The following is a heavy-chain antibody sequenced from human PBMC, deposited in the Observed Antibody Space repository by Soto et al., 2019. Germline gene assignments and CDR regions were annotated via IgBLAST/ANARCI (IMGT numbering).Heavy chain of an antibody. J-gene: IGHJ4*02. Sequence: QVQLVQSGAEVRQPGASVKVSCKASGYSFTTYGMSWVRQAPGQGLEYMGWINGYGHGAKYVQRFQGRFSMTTDTSTSTVYMDLRSLTSDDTAVYYCVRALNGDFHYWGQGTVVIVSP. D-gene: IGHD3-10*01. V-gene: IGHV1-18*01. CDR3: VRALNGDFHY. CDR1: GYSFTTYG. CDR2: INGYGHGA.